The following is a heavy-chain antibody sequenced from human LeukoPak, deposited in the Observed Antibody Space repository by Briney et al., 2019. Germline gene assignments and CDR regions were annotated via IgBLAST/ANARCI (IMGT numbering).Heavy chain of an antibody. CDR3: ATQALYNWNYGPSDY. CDR2: ISGSGGST. J-gene: IGHJ4*02. Sequence: PGGSLRLSCAASGFTFSSYAMSWARQAPGKGLEWVSAISGSGGSTYYADSVKGRFTISRDNSKNTLYLQMNSLRAEDTAVYYCATQALYNWNYGPSDYWGQGTLVTVSS. CDR1: GFTFSSYA. V-gene: IGHV3-23*01. D-gene: IGHD1-7*01.